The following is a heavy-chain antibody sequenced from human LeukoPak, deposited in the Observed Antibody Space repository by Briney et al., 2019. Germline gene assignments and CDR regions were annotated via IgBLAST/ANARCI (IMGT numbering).Heavy chain of an antibody. V-gene: IGHV4-61*02. CDR2: IYTSGST. CDR3: ARDHRITMIVGD. CDR1: GVPLSSGSYY. Sequence: SEPLSLTCTVSGVPLSSGSYYWRWIRQPAGKGLEWIIRIYTSGSTNYSPSLKNRVTISVDTSKNQFSLKLSSVPAADTAVYYCARDHRITMIVGDWGQGTLVTVSS. J-gene: IGHJ4*02. D-gene: IGHD3-22*01.